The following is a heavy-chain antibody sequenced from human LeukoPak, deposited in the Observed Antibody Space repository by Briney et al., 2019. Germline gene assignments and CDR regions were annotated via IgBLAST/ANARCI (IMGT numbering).Heavy chain of an antibody. D-gene: IGHD5-12*01. V-gene: IGHV3-74*01. CDR1: GFTFSSYW. J-gene: IGHJ4*02. CDR3: TRDLDLVVATIGFLY. CDR2: VNSDGSST. Sequence: PGGSLRLSCAASGFTFSSYWMHWARQAPGKGLVWVSRVNSDGSSTTYADSVKGRFTISGDNAKNTLYLQMNSLRAEDTAVYYCTRDLDLVVATIGFLYWGQGTLVTVSS.